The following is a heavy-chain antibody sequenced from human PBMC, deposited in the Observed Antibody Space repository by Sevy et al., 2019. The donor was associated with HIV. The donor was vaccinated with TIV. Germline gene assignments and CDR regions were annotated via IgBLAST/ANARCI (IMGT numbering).Heavy chain of an antibody. V-gene: IGHV3-48*02. Sequence: GGSLRLSCAASGFTFSSYSMNWVRQAPGKGLEWVSYISSSSSTIYYADSVKGRFTISRDNAKNSLYLQMNSLRDEDTAVYYCAGYTYYYDSSGYYEWFDPWGQGTLVTVSS. D-gene: IGHD3-22*01. CDR2: ISSSSSTI. CDR1: GFTFSSYS. J-gene: IGHJ5*02. CDR3: AGYTYYYDSSGYYEWFDP.